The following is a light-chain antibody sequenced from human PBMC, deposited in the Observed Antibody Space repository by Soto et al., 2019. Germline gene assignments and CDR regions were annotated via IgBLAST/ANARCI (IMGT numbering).Light chain of an antibody. CDR3: QQSYSSSPIT. Sequence: DIQMTQSPSTLSASVGDRVTITCRASQSISSWLAWYQQQPGKAPKLLIYDASSLESGVPSRFSGSGSGTEFTLTIDSLRPEDFASYYCQQSYSSSPITFGPGTRLEIK. V-gene: IGKV1-5*01. CDR2: DAS. CDR1: QSISSW. J-gene: IGKJ5*01.